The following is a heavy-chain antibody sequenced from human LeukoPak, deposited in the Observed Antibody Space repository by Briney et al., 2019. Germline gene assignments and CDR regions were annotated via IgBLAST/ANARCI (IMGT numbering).Heavy chain of an antibody. Sequence: SETLSLTCTVSGGSISSSSYYWGWIRQPPGKGLEWIGSIYYSGSTYYNPSLKSRVTISVDTSKNQFSLEMKSVTAADTAMYYCTRDYLSVTIFGVVNHWFDPWGQGTLVTVSS. J-gene: IGHJ5*02. CDR3: TRDYLSVTIFGVVNHWFDP. CDR2: IYYSGST. CDR1: GGSISSSSYY. D-gene: IGHD3-3*01. V-gene: IGHV4-39*07.